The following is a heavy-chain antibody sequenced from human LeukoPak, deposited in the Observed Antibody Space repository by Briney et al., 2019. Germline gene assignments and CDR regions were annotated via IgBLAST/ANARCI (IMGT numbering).Heavy chain of an antibody. CDR3: AIVRLAEVPAAMTPNYFDY. Sequence: PSETLSLTCAVYGGSFSGYYWSWIRQPPGKGLEWIGEINHSGSTNYNPSLKSRVTISVDTSKNQFSLKLSSVTAADTAVYYCAIVRLAEVPAAMTPNYFDYWGQGTLVTVSS. D-gene: IGHD2-2*01. V-gene: IGHV4-34*01. J-gene: IGHJ4*02. CDR1: GGSFSGYY. CDR2: INHSGST.